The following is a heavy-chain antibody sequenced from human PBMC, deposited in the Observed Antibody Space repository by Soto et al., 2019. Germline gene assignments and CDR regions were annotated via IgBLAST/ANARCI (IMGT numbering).Heavy chain of an antibody. CDR1: GFTFSSYA. J-gene: IGHJ4*02. V-gene: IGHV3-23*01. CDR2: ISTSGGNT. D-gene: IGHD2-15*01. Sequence: EVQLLESGGDLVQPGGSLRLSCAASGFTFSSYAMSWVRQAPGEGLEWVSAISTSGGNTYYADSVKGRFTIYRDNSKNTLYLVMNSLRAEDTAVYYCAKGSGFCSGGSCYAPTDYWGQGTLVTVSS. CDR3: AKGSGFCSGGSCYAPTDY.